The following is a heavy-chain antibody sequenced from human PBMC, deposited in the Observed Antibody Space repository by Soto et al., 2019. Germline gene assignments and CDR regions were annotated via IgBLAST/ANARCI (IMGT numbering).Heavy chain of an antibody. J-gene: IGHJ4*02. CDR1: GGSISSSSYY. V-gene: IGHV4-39*01. Sequence: PSETLSLTCTVSGGSISSSSYYWGWIRQPPGKGLEWIGCIYYSGSTYYNPSLKSRVTISVDTSKNQFSLKLSSVTAADTAVYYCARFVVVAAIWDYWGQGTLVTVSS. D-gene: IGHD2-15*01. CDR3: ARFVVVAAIWDY. CDR2: IYYSGST.